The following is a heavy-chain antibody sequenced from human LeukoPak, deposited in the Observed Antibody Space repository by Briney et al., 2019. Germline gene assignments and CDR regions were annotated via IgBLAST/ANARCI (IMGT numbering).Heavy chain of an antibody. Sequence: GRSLRLSCAASGFTFSSYGMHWVRQAPGKGLEWVAVIWYDGSNKYYADSVKGRFTISRDNSKNTLYLQMNSLRAEDTAVYYCARDPLVVPAAIGTRRTPRLGYFDYWGQGTLVTVSS. CDR2: IWYDGSNK. CDR1: GFTFSSYG. J-gene: IGHJ4*02. V-gene: IGHV3-33*01. CDR3: ARDPLVVPAAIGTRRTPRLGYFDY. D-gene: IGHD2-2*02.